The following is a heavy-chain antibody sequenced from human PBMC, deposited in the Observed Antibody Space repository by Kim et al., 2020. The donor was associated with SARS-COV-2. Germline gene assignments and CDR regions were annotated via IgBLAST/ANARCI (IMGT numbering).Heavy chain of an antibody. CDR2: IYYSGST. D-gene: IGHD3-10*01. Sequence: SETLSLTCTVSGGSISSYYWSWIRQPPGKGLEWIGYIYYSGSTNYNPSLKSRVTISVDTSKNQFSLKLSSVTAADTAVYYCARERGSSSGLYGMDVWGQGTTVTVSS. V-gene: IGHV4-59*01. CDR3: ARERGSSSGLYGMDV. CDR1: GGSISSYY. J-gene: IGHJ6*02.